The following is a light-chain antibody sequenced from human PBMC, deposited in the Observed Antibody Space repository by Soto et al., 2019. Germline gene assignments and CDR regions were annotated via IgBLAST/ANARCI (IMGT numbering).Light chain of an antibody. CDR1: QDISSR. V-gene: IGKV1-12*01. J-gene: IGKJ5*01. CDR2: AAS. CDR3: QQSYSSPTT. Sequence: DIQMTPSPSSVSASVGDRVIISRRASQDISSRLAWYQQRPGKAPKLLIYAASSLQSGVPSRFTGSGSGTDFTLTVNSLQPEDFATYYCQQSYSSPTTFGQGTRLEI.